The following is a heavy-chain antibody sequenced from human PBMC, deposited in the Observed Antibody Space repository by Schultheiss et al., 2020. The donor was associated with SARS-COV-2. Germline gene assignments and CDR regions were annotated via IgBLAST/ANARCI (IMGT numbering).Heavy chain of an antibody. CDR2: IWYDGSNK. D-gene: IGHD3-10*01. J-gene: IGHJ5*02. Sequence: GGSLRLSCAASGFTFSSYGMHWVRQAPGKGLEWVAVIWYDGSNKYYADSVKGRFTISRDNSKNTLYLQMNSLRAEDTAVYYCAREPRGHNWFDPWGQGTLVTVSS. CDR1: GFTFSSYG. CDR3: AREPRGHNWFDP. V-gene: IGHV3-33*01.